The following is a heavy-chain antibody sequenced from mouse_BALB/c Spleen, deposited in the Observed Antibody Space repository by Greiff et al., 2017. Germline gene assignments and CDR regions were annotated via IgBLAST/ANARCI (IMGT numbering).Heavy chain of an antibody. CDR3: NHITTVGEYFDD. J-gene: IGHJ1*01. CDR2: IDPENGDT. V-gene: IGHV14-4*02. CDR1: GFNIKDYY. Sequence: VQLKQSGAELVRSGASVKLSCTASGFNIKDYYMHWVKQRPEQGLEWIGWIDPENGDTEYAPKFQGKASMTADTSSTTAYLQLSSLTSEDTAVYYCNHITTVGEYFDDWGAGTTVTVSA. D-gene: IGHD1-1*01.